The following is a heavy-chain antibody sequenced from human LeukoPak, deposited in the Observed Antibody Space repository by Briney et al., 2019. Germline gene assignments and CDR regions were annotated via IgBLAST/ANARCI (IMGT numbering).Heavy chain of an antibody. D-gene: IGHD3-22*01. CDR1: GYTFTGYY. J-gene: IGHJ3*02. V-gene: IGHV1-2*02. CDR2: SNPNSGGT. Sequence: GASVEVSCKTSGYTFTGYYIHWVRQAPGQGLEWMGWSNPNSGGTKYAQEFQGRVTMTRDTSISTACMELSRLRSDDTAVYYWARDRGGYLDAFDIWGQGTMVTVSS. CDR3: ARDRGGYLDAFDI.